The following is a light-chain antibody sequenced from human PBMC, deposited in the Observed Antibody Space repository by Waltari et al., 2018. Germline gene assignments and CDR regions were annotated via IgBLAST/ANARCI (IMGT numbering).Light chain of an antibody. J-gene: IGKJ1*01. CDR1: QSVNNDY. CDR3: HQYTYSPA. V-gene: IGKV3-20*01. Sequence: DIVLTQSPGTLSLSPGERATLSCRASQSVNNDYLAWYQQKPGQGPRLLIYGASNRATGIPDRFSGSGSGTDFTLIISRLEPEDFAVYYCHQYTYSPAFGLGTKLEIK. CDR2: GAS.